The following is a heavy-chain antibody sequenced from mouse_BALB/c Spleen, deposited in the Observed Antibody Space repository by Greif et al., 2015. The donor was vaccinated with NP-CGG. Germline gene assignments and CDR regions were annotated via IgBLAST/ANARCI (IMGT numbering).Heavy chain of an antibody. Sequence: EVQLVESGGGLVQPGGSRKLSCAASGFTFSSFGMLWVRQAPAKGLEWVAYISSGSSTIYYADTVKGRFTISRDNPKNTPFLQMTSLRSEDTAMYYCARTTVVAYYAMDYWGQGTSVTVSS. J-gene: IGHJ4*01. CDR2: ISSGSSTI. CDR3: ARTTVVAYYAMDY. D-gene: IGHD1-1*01. CDR1: GFTFSSFG. V-gene: IGHV5-17*02.